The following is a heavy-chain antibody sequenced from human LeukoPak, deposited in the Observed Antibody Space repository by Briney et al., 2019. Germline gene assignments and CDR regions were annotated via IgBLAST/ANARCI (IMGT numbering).Heavy chain of an antibody. V-gene: IGHV1-18*01. CDR1: GYTFTSYG. Sequence: ASVKVSCKASGYTFTSYGISWVRQAPGQGLEWMGWISAYNGNTDYAQKLQGRVTMTTDTSTSTTYMELRSLRSDDTAVYYCARQKKQTTAIDYWGQGTLVTVSS. J-gene: IGHJ4*02. CDR2: ISAYNGNT. D-gene: IGHD6-25*01. CDR3: ARQKKQTTAIDY.